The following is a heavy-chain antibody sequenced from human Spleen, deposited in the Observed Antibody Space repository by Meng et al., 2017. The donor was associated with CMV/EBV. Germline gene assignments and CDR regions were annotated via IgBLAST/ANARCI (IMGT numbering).Heavy chain of an antibody. CDR1: GFTFDDFA. J-gene: IGHJ5*02. V-gene: IGHV3-9*01. D-gene: IGHD1-7*01. CDR3: ARAAGITGTTPFDP. Sequence: GGSLRLSCAASGFTFDDFAMHWVRQAPGKGPEWVAGISWNSGSIDYGDSVKGRFTISRDNAKNSLYLQMNSLRAEDTAVYYCARAAGITGTTPFDPWGQGTLVTVSS. CDR2: ISWNSGSI.